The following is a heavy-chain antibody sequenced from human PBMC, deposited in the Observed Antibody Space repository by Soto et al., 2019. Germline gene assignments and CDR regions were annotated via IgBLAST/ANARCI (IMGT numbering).Heavy chain of an antibody. V-gene: IGHV4-30-4*01. Sequence: TLSLTCTVSGGSISSGDYYWSWIRQPPGKGLEWIGYIYYSGSTYYNPSLKSRVTISVDTSKNQFSLKLSSVTAADTAVYYCARDQLRGSIHYYYSMDVWGQGTTVTVSS. D-gene: IGHD1-1*01. J-gene: IGHJ6*02. CDR1: GGSISSGDYY. CDR2: IYYSGST. CDR3: ARDQLRGSIHYYYSMDV.